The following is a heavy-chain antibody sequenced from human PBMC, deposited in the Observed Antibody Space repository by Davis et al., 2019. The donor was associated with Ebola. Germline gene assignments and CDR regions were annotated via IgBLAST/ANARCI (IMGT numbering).Heavy chain of an antibody. CDR3: AKSCNSASCYQSPNTY. CDR2: IYSGGRT. V-gene: IGHV3-53*01. J-gene: IGHJ4*02. D-gene: IGHD2-2*01. CDR1: GSTVSGNY. Sequence: GESLKISCAASGSTVSGNYMSWVRQAPGKGLEWVSVIYSGGRTYYADSVKGRFTISRDNSKNTLYLQMNSLRAEDTAVYYCAKSCNSASCYQSPNTYWGQGTLVTVSS.